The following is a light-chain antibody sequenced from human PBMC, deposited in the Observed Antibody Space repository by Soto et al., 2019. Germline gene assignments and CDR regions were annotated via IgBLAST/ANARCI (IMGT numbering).Light chain of an antibody. CDR2: DVI. CDR3: SSYRTIGTRSDV. Sequence: QSALTQPASVSGSPGQSITISCTGTISDVGGYEHVSWYQQHPGKAPRLMIYDVIKRPSGVSDRFSASKSGNTASLTISGLQAEDEADYYCSSYRTIGTRSDVFGTGTKLTVL. J-gene: IGLJ1*01. V-gene: IGLV2-14*03. CDR1: ISDVGGYEH.